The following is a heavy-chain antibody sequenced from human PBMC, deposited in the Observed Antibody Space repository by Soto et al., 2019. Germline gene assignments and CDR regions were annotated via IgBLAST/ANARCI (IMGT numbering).Heavy chain of an antibody. CDR2: ISGSPIST. CDR3: AKDGYDSIGDLYDFGH. J-gene: IGHJ4*02. V-gene: IGHV3-23*01. D-gene: IGHD3-22*01. CDR1: GCSFSNYA. Sequence: GGSLRVSCGTSGCSFSNYALSGVRQTPGKGLEWVSSISGSPISTYYADSVKGRVTISRDNSKKTLFLQMSSLRSEDTAVYYCAKDGYDSIGDLYDFGHWSQGTAFTVTS.